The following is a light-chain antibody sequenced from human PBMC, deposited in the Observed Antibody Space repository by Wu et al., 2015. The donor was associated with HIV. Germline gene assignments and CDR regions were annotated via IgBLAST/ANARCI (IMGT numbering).Light chain of an antibody. CDR1: QGISSY. CDR2: AAS. Sequence: DIQLTQSPSFLSVSVGDRVTLTCRASQGISSYLAWYQQKPGKAPKLLIYAASTLQSGVPSRFSGSGSGTEFTLTISSLQPEDFATYYCQQVNGYPLTFGGGTKVEIK. V-gene: IGKV1-9*01. J-gene: IGKJ4*01. CDR3: QQVNGYPLT.